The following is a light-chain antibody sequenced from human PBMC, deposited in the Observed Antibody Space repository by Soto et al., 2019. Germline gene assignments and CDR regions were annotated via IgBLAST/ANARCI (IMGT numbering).Light chain of an antibody. CDR3: QTWGTGIVV. Sequence: VLTQSPSASASLGASVKLTCTLSSGHSTYAIAWHQQQPEKGPRYLMKVDSDGIHSKGDGIPDRFSGSSSGAERYLTISSLQSEDEADYYCQTWGTGIVVFGGGTKLTVL. V-gene: IGLV4-69*02. CDR1: SGHSTYA. CDR2: VDSDGIH. J-gene: IGLJ2*01.